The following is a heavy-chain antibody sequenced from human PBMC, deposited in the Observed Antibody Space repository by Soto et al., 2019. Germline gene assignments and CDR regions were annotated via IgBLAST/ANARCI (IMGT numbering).Heavy chain of an antibody. CDR3: ARHPGQQLVRYYYYYGMDV. CDR2: IIPIFGTA. Sequence: ASVKVSCKASGGTFSSYAISWVRQAPGQGLEWMGGIIPIFGTANYAQKFQGRVTITADESTSTAYMELSSLRSEDTAVYYCARHPGQQLVRYYYYYGMDVWGQGTTVTVSS. CDR1: GGTFSSYA. V-gene: IGHV1-69*13. J-gene: IGHJ6*02. D-gene: IGHD6-13*01.